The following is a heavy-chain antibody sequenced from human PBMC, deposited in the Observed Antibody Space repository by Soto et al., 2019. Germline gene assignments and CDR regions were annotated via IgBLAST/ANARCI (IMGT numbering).Heavy chain of an antibody. D-gene: IGHD6-13*01. CDR2: VKGDGSDT. V-gene: IGHV3-7*01. CDR3: ATSAAAPGNY. CDR1: GFTVSSYW. J-gene: IGHJ4*02. Sequence: EVKLVESGGGLVQPGGSLSLSCAASGFTVSSYWMSWVRQAPGKGLEWVANVKGDGSDTYYVDSVKGRFTISRDNAKNSLYLQMNSLRAEDTAVYYCATSAAAPGNYWGQGTLVTVSS.